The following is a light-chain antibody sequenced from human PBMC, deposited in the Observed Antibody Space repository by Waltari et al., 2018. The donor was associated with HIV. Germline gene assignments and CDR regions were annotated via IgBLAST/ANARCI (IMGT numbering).Light chain of an antibody. CDR2: EVS. CDR3: CSYAGSSTFEV. J-gene: IGLJ3*02. CDR1: SSDVGRYNL. V-gene: IGLV2-23*02. Sequence: QSALTQPASVSASPGQSITISCTGTSSDVGRYNLVSWYQQHPGKAPKLMIYEVSKRPSGVSNRFSGSKSGTTASLTISGLQAEDEADYYCCSYAGSSTFEVFGGGTKLTVL.